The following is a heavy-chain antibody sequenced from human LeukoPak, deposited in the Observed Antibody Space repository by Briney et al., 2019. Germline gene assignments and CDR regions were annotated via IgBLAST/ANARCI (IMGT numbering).Heavy chain of an antibody. Sequence: SATLSLTCTVSGGSISSYFWSWLRQPPGKGLEWIWNIYHSGSTYYNPYLKSRVTISVNTSKNQSSLKLSSVSSADTAVYYCASVARIAAALYWGQGTLVTVSS. CDR2: IYHSGST. D-gene: IGHD6-13*01. CDR1: GGSISSYF. V-gene: IGHV4-59*12. CDR3: ASVARIAAALY. J-gene: IGHJ4*01.